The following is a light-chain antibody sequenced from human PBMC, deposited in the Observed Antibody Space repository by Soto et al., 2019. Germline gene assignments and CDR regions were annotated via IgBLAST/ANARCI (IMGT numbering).Light chain of an antibody. V-gene: IGKV4-1*01. CDR1: QSVLYSSNNKNH. J-gene: IGKJ2*01. Sequence: DIVMTQSPDSLAVSLGETATINCKTSQSVLYSSNNKNHLAWYQQRPGQPPKLLIYWASTRESGVPDRFSGRGSGTDFTPANTSLQTEDAAVYYCQQYESTPPTFGQGTKLEIK. CDR3: QQYESTPPT. CDR2: WAS.